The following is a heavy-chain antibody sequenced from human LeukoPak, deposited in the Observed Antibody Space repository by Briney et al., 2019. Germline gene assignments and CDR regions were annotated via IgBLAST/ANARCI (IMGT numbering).Heavy chain of an antibody. V-gene: IGHV1-8*01. CDR2: MNPNSGNT. J-gene: IGHJ4*02. CDR1: GYTFTSYD. D-gene: IGHD2-15*01. Sequence: ASVKVSCKASGYTFTSYDINWVRQATGQGLEWMGWMNPNSGNTGYAQKFQGRVTMTRNTSISTAYMELSSLRSEDTAVYYCARVKRQSQYCSGGSCYSFGYWGQGTLVTVSS. CDR3: ARVKRQSQYCSGGSCYSFGY.